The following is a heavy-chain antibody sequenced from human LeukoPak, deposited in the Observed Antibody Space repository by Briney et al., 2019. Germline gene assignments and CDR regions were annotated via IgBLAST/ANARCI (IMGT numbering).Heavy chain of an antibody. J-gene: IGHJ4*02. CDR2: IYSGGST. CDR3: VGGYSYGYGDY. V-gene: IGHV3-53*01. Sequence: GGSLRLSCAASGFTVSSNYMTWVRQAPGKGLEWVSAIYSGGSTYYADSVKGRFTISREKSKNTLYLKMNSLRGEDTAVYYCVGGYSYGYGDYWGQGTLVTVSP. CDR1: GFTVSSNY. D-gene: IGHD5-18*01.